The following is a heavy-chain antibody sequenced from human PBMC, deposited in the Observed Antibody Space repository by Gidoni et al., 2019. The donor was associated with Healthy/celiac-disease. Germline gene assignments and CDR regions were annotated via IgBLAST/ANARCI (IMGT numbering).Heavy chain of an antibody. CDR1: GFTYSSYS. V-gene: IGHV3-21*01. CDR3: ATVTRGYSYGHQY. Sequence: EVQLVESGGGLVKPGGSLRLSGAASGFTYSSYSMHWVRQAPGKGLEWVSSISSSSSYIYYAESVKGRFTISRDKAKNSLYLQMNSLRAEDTAVYYCATVTRGYSYGHQYWGQGTLVTVSS. J-gene: IGHJ4*02. CDR2: ISSSSSYI. D-gene: IGHD5-18*01.